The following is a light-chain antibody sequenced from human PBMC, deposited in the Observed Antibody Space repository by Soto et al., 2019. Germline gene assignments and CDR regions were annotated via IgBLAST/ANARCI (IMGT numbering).Light chain of an antibody. CDR3: QEYIHWPPGM. V-gene: IGKV3-15*01. CDR2: DTS. CDR1: QFVSRR. J-gene: IGKJ1*01. Sequence: EMGVTQSPATLSASPGERVTLSCRASQFVSRRLAWYQQRPGQVPRLLIYDTSTRAPGISARFSGSGSGTEFTLTISSLQSEDFAVYYCQEYIHWPPGMFGPGTTVDIK.